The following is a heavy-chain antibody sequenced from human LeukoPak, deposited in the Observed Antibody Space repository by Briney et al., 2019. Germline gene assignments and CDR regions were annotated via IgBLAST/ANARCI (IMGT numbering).Heavy chain of an antibody. D-gene: IGHD1-1*01. CDR2: ISSSSSYK. CDR3: ARSAAGTYY. J-gene: IGHJ4*02. V-gene: IGHV3-21*01. CDR1: GFTFRSYS. Sequence: GGSLTLSCVASGFTFRSYSMNWVRPAAWKGLEWVSSISSSSSYKYYTDSVKGRFTISRDNAKNSLYLQMNSLRAEGTAVYYCARSAAGTYYWGREPWSPSPQ.